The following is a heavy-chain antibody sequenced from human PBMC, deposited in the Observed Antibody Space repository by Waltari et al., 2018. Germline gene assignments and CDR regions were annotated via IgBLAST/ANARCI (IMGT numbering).Heavy chain of an antibody. D-gene: IGHD6-19*01. J-gene: IGHJ6*02. CDR3: ARDERPSGWYYYYGMDV. Sequence: EVQLVASGGGLVQPGGSLRLSCAASGFPFSRYWLSWVLHAPGKGLEWVANIKQDGSEKYYVDSVKGRFTISRDNAKNSLYLQMNSLRAEDTAVYYCARDERPSGWYYYYGMDVWGQGTTVTVSS. CDR2: IKQDGSEK. CDR1: GFPFSRYW. V-gene: IGHV3-7*04.